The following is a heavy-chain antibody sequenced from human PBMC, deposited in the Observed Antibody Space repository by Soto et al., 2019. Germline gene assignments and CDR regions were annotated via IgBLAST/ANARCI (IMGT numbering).Heavy chain of an antibody. V-gene: IGHV3-23*01. CDR1: GFSFSDYA. Sequence: EVHLLESGGALVQPGGSLTLSCAASGFSFSDYAMSWVRQAPGKGLEWGSSISRTGDSAYYADSVKGRFAISRDRSKNRFSLQMNSLRVEDTAVYYCAKGPDGSGYYHNWFDSWGQGTLITVSS. CDR2: ISRTGDSA. J-gene: IGHJ5*01. CDR3: AKGPDGSGYYHNWFDS. D-gene: IGHD3-22*01.